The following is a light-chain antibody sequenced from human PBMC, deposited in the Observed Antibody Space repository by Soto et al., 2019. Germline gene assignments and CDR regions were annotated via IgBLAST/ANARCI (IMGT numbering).Light chain of an antibody. J-gene: IGLJ1*01. CDR1: SSDVGGYKY. CDR3: SSYTSSSTLDV. Sequence: QSVLTQPASVSGSPGQSITISCTGTSSDVGGYKYVSWYQQHPGKAPKLMIYEVSNQPSGVSSRFSGPKSGNTASLTISGLQAEDEADYYCSSYTSSSTLDVFGTGTKVTVL. CDR2: EVS. V-gene: IGLV2-14*01.